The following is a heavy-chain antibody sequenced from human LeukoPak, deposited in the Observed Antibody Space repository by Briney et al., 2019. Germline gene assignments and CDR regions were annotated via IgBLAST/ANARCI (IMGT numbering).Heavy chain of an antibody. J-gene: IGHJ4*01. CDR2: ISSSGTTT. CDR1: GFSFSVYE. V-gene: IGHV3-48*03. D-gene: IGHD7-27*01. CDR3: TTLTGASNFDC. Sequence: PGGSLRLSCAASGFSFSVYEMHLVRLDPGEGLEGISDISSSGTTTYYADSVRGRFSISRDNAKTSLYMQMNSLRAEYTAVYYCTTLTGASNFDCWGQGTLATASS.